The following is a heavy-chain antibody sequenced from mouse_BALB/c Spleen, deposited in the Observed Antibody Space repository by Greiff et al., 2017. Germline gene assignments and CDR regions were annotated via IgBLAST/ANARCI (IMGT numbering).Heavy chain of an antibody. J-gene: IGHJ4*01. CDR1: GFTFISFG. Sequence: EVQLVESGGGLVQPGGSRKLSCAASGFTFISFGMHWVRQAPEKGLEWVAYISSGSSTIYYADTVKGRFTISRDNPKNTLFLQMTSLRSEDTAMYYCARWLLDAMDYWGQGTTLTVSS. CDR2: ISSGSSTI. CDR3: ARWLLDAMDY. D-gene: IGHD2-3*01. V-gene: IGHV5-17*02.